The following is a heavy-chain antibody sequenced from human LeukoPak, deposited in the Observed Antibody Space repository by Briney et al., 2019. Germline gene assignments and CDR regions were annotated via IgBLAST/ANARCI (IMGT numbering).Heavy chain of an antibody. J-gene: IGHJ4*02. CDR3: ARGNILTGYEY. V-gene: IGHV3-13*04. CDR1: GFTFSSYD. Sequence: PGGSLRLSCVASGFTFSSYDMHWVRQATGKGLEWVSAIGLAGDTYYPGSVRGRFTISRENAKNSLFLQMNSLRAGDTAMYYCARGNILTGYEYWGQGTLVTVSS. CDR2: IGLAGDT. D-gene: IGHD3-9*01.